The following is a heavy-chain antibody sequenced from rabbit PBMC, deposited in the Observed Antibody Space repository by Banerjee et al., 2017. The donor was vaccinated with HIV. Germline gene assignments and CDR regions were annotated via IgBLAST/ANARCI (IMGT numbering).Heavy chain of an antibody. CDR1: GFTLSASDF. CDR2: VYTGSGGNT. J-gene: IGHJ4*01. Sequence: QEQVVESGGGLVQPEGSLTLTCTASGFTLSASDFIYWVRQAPGKGLEWIACVYTGSGGNTYYASWAKGRFAISKTSSTTVTLQMTDLTAADTATYFCARNNVGAPGYGHAIALWGQGTLVTVS. CDR3: ARNNVGAPGYGHAIAL. D-gene: IGHD6-1*01. V-gene: IGHV1S45*01.